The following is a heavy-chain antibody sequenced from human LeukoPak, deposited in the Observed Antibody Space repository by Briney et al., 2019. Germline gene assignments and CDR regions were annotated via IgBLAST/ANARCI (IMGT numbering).Heavy chain of an antibody. CDR1: GFTFSNAW. D-gene: IGHD3-16*01. V-gene: IGHV3-15*01. J-gene: IGHJ4*02. Sequence: KPGGSLRLSCVTSGFTFSNAWMNWVRQAPGKGLECVGRIKSKTDGGTTDYAAPVKGRFTISRDDSKNTLYLQMNSLKTEDTALYYCATDYAPYVWGSYFDYWGQGTLVTVSS. CDR3: ATDYAPYVWGSYFDY. CDR2: IKSKTDGGTT.